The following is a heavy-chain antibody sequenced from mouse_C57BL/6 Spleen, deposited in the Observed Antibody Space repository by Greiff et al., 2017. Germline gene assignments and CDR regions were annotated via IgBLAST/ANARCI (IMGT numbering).Heavy chain of an antibody. CDR3: AYGKSRYAMDY. V-gene: IGHV1-82*01. Sequence: QVQLQQSGPELVKPGASVKISCKASGYAFSSSWMNWVKQRPGKGLEWIGRIYPGDGDTNYNGKFKGKATLTADKSSSTAYMHLSSLTSEDSAVCFCAYGKSRYAMDYWGQGTSVTVSS. CDR1: GYAFSSSW. D-gene: IGHD2-10*02. J-gene: IGHJ4*01. CDR2: IYPGDGDT.